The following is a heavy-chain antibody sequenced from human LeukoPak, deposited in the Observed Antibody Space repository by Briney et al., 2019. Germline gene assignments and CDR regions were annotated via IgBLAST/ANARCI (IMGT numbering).Heavy chain of an antibody. V-gene: IGHV3-30*02. CDR1: GFTLSSYG. CDR3: AKDFLYYDILTGYRDSDAFDI. D-gene: IGHD3-9*01. J-gene: IGHJ3*02. Sequence: GGSLRLSCAASGFTLSSYGMHWVRQAPGKGLEWVAFIRHDGSNKYYADSVKGRFTISRDNSKNTLYLQMNSLRAEDTALYYCAKDFLYYDILTGYRDSDAFDIWGQGTMVTVSS. CDR2: IRHDGSNK.